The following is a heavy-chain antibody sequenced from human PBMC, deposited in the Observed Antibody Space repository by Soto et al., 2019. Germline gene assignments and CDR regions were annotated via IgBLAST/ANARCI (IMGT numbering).Heavy chain of an antibody. CDR1: GITFSSYA. D-gene: IGHD5-18*01. V-gene: IGHV3-23*01. J-gene: IGHJ4*02. CDR3: AKASGYSYGFPPDY. CDR2: ISGSGGST. Sequence: EVQLLESGGGLVNPGGSLRLSCAASGITFSSYAMSWVRQAPGMGLEWVSVISGSGGSTYYADSVKGRFTISRDNSKNTLFLQMNSLRAEDTAVYYCAKASGYSYGFPPDYWGQGTLVTVSS.